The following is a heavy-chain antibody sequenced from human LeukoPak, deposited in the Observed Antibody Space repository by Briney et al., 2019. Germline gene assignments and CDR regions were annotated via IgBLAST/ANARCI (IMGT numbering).Heavy chain of an antibody. CDR3: ARGNDFWSGRYYFDY. CDR2: IKQDGSEK. D-gene: IGHD3-3*01. J-gene: IGHJ4*02. Sequence: PGGSLRLSCAASGFTFSSYWMSWVRQAPGKGLEWVANIKQDGSEKYYVDSVKGRFTISRDNAKNSLYLQMNSLRAEDTAVYYCARGNDFWSGRYYFDYWGQGTLVTVSS. V-gene: IGHV3-7*01. CDR1: GFTFSSYW.